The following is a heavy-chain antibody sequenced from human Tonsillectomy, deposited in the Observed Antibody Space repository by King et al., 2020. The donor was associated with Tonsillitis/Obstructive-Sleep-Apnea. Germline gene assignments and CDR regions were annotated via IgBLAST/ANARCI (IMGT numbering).Heavy chain of an antibody. Sequence: VQLVQSGGGVVQPGRSLRLSCAASGFTFSSYAMHWVRQAPGKGLEWVADISYEGSNKYYADSVKGRFTISRDKSKNTLYLQMNSLRAEDTAVYYCTRTVLMVYAKGGYFDYWGQGTLVTVSS. J-gene: IGHJ4*02. CDR2: ISYEGSNK. V-gene: IGHV3-30*04. D-gene: IGHD2-8*01. CDR3: TRTVLMVYAKGGYFDY. CDR1: GFTFSSYA.